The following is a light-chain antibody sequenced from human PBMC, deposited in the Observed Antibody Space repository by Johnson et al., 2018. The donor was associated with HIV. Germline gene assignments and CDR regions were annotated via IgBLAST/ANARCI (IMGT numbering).Light chain of an antibody. CDR1: SSNIGNNY. CDR2: ENN. Sequence: QSVLTQPPSVSAAPGQKVTISCSGSSSNIGNNYVSWYQQLPGTPPKLLIYENNKRPSGIPDRFSGSKSGTSATLGITGLQAGDEADYYCGTWGGVFGTGTKVTVL. V-gene: IGLV1-51*02. CDR3: GTWGGV. J-gene: IGLJ1*01.